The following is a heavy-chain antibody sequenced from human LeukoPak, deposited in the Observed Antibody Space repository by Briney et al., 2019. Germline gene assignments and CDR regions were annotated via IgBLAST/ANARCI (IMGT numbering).Heavy chain of an antibody. J-gene: IGHJ6*03. V-gene: IGHV1-8*01. CDR3: ARNGGSIFGVVSYYYYYYMDV. Sequence: ASVKVSCKASGYTFTSYDINWVRQATGQGLEWMGWMNPNSGNTGYAQKFQGRVTMTRYTSISTAYMELSSLRSEDTAVYYCARNGGSIFGVVSYYYYYYMDVWGKGTTVTVSS. D-gene: IGHD3-3*01. CDR2: MNPNSGNT. CDR1: GYTFTSYD.